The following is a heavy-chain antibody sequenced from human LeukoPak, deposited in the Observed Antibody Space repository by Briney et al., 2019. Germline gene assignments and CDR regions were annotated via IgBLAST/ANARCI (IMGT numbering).Heavy chain of an antibody. CDR1: GFTFSSYW. CDR3: ARDPREYYESSGYNDW. Sequence: GGSLRLSCAASGFTFSSYWMSWVRQAPGKGLEWVANIKQDGSEKYYVDSVKGRFTISRDNAKNTLYLQMNSLRAEDTAVYYCARDPREYYESSGYNDWWGQGTLVTVSS. D-gene: IGHD3-22*01. V-gene: IGHV3-7*01. CDR2: IKQDGSEK. J-gene: IGHJ4*02.